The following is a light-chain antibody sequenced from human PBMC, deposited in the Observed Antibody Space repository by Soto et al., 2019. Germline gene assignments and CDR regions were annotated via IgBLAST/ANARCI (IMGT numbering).Light chain of an antibody. Sequence: DIHLTQSPSFLSASVGDRVTITCRASQGHASSLAWYQQKAGKAPKLLIYAASTLESGVPSRFSGSGPGTDFTLTISSLQPEDCAIYYCQQFNSYPLTFGGGTKVEIK. CDR3: QQFNSYPLT. V-gene: IGKV1-9*01. CDR2: AAS. J-gene: IGKJ4*02. CDR1: QGHASS.